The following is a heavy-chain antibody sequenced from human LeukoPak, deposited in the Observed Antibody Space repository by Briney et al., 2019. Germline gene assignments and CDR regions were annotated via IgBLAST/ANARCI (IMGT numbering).Heavy chain of an antibody. CDR1: GYTFTGYY. J-gene: IGHJ5*02. CDR3: ARDLYGGSTSWMWGGFDP. Sequence: ASVKVSCKASGYTFTGYYMHWVRQAPGQGLEWMGWINPNSGGTNYAQKFQGRVTMTRDTSTSTVYMELSSLRSEDSAVYYCARDLYGGSTSWMWGGFDPWGQGTLVTVSS. CDR2: INPNSGGT. D-gene: IGHD2-2*01. V-gene: IGHV1-2*02.